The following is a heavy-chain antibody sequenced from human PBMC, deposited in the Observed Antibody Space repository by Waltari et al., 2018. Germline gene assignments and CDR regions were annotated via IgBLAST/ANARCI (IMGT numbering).Heavy chain of an antibody. D-gene: IGHD5-18*01. CDR3: ARDRGYGYLDV. CDR2: IYYSGST. CDR1: RGPLRSGCSH. J-gene: IGHJ6*02. Sequence: QVQLQESGPGLVKPSEPLSPTCPVSRGPLRSGCSHRSWPPPAAGAAPGWIRQPPGKGLEWIGYIYYSGSTNYNPSLKSRVTISVDTSKNQFSLKLSSVTAADTAVYYCARDRGYGYLDVWGQGTTVTVSS. V-gene: IGHV4-61*01.